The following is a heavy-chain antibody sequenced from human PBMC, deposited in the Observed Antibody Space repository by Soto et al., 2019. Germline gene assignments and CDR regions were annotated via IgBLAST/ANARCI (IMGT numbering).Heavy chain of an antibody. CDR3: AREGDHSGYEYGLDY. CDR1: GYTFTRFA. CDR2: INGGSGNT. D-gene: IGHD5-12*01. J-gene: IGHJ4*02. Sequence: QVQLVQSGAEVRKAGASVKVSCKASGYTFTRFAIHWVRQAPGQRLEWMGWINGGSGNTKYSQRFQGRVTITRDTSARTVYMEVSSLRSEDPAVYYCAREGDHSGYEYGLDYWGQGTVVTVSS. V-gene: IGHV1-3*01.